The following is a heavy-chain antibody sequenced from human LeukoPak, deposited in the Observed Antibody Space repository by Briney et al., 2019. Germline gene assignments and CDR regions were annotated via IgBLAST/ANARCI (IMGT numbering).Heavy chain of an antibody. CDR3: AXXXXXXCGXDACYGPYFDY. V-gene: IGHV3-48*01. CDR1: GFSFSTSS. Sequence: PGGSLRLSCAASGFSFSTSSMSWVRQTPGKGLEWISYIRGSSTTIYYADSVKGRFTISRDNARNSLYLQMNDLRAEDTGVYFCAXXXXXXCGXDACYGPYFDYWGQGSLVTVSS. CDR2: IRGSSTTI. D-gene: IGHD2-2*01. J-gene: IGHJ4*02.